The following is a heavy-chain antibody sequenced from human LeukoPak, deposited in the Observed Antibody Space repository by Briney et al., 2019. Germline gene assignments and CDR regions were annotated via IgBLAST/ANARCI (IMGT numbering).Heavy chain of an antibody. D-gene: IGHD3-22*01. V-gene: IGHV3-33*06. CDR3: ANYYYDRSGYKN. CDR1: GFTFSSYG. Sequence: PGRSLRLSCAASGFTFSSYGMHWVRQAPGKGLEWVAVIWYDGSNKYYADSVKGRFTISRDNSKNTLYLQMNSLRAEDTAVYYCANYYYDRSGYKNWGQGTLVTVSS. CDR2: IWYDGSNK. J-gene: IGHJ4*02.